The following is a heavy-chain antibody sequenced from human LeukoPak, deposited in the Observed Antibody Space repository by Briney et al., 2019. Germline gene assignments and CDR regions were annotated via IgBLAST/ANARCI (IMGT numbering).Heavy chain of an antibody. J-gene: IGHJ5*02. CDR2: ISYSGIT. Sequence: PSETLSLTCTVSGGSISSYYWSWIRQPPGKGLEWIGYISYSGITNYNPSLKSRVTISVDTSKNQFSLKLTSVTASGTAVHHCVRHRGSDSGGYYRWFYPWGEGTLVTVSS. CDR3: VRHRGSDSGGYYRWFYP. CDR1: GGSISSYY. V-gene: IGHV4-59*08. D-gene: IGHD3-22*01.